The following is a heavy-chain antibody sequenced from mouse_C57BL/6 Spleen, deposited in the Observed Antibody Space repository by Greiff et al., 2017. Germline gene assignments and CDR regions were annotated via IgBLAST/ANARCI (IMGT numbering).Heavy chain of an antibody. CDR2: IYPSDSET. J-gene: IGHJ2*01. Sequence: QVQLKQPGAELVRPGSSVKLSCKASGYTFTSYWMDWVKQRPGQGLEWIGNIYPSDSETHYNQKFKDKATLTVDKSSSTAYMQLSSLTSEDSAVYYCRYGNSYYFDYWGQGTTLTVSS. V-gene: IGHV1-61*01. CDR3: RYGNSYYFDY. D-gene: IGHD2-1*01. CDR1: GYTFTSYW.